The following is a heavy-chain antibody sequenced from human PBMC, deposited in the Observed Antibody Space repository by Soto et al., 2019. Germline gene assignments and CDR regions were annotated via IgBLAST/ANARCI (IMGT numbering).Heavy chain of an antibody. D-gene: IGHD1-26*01. J-gene: IGHJ4*02. CDR1: GGSISSYY. CDR2: IYYSGST. Sequence: SETLSLTCTVSGGSISSYYWSWIRQPPGKGLEWIGYIYYSGSTNYNPSLKSRVTISVDTSKNQFSLKLSSVTAADTAVYYCARGLVGATRENWLDYWGQGTLVTVSS. V-gene: IGHV4-59*01. CDR3: ARGLVGATRENWLDY.